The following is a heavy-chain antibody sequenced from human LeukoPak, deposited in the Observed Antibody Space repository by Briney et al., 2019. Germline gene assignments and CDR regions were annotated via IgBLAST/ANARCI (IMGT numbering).Heavy chain of an antibody. D-gene: IGHD3-10*01. CDR3: ARGRVLLWFGDSNWFDP. V-gene: IGHV4-34*01. CDR1: GGSFSGYY. CDR2: INHSGST. Sequence: SETLSLTCAVYGGSFSGYYWSWIRQPPGKGLEWIGEINHSGSTNYNPSLKSRVTISVDTSKNQFSLKLSSVTAADTAVYYCARGRVLLWFGDSNWFDPWGQGTPVTVSS. J-gene: IGHJ5*02.